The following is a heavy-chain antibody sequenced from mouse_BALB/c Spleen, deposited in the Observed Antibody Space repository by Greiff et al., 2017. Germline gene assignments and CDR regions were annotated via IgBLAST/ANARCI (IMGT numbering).Heavy chain of an antibody. Sequence: EVKVVESGGGLVQPGGSLRLSCATSGFTFTDYYMSWVRQPPGKALEWLGFIRNKANGYTTEYSASVKGRFTISRDNSQSILYLQMNTLRAEDSATYYCASGGRFAYWGQGTLVTVSA. CDR2: IRNKANGYTT. D-gene: IGHD4-1*01. CDR1: GFTFTDYY. V-gene: IGHV7-3*02. CDR3: ASGGRFAY. J-gene: IGHJ3*01.